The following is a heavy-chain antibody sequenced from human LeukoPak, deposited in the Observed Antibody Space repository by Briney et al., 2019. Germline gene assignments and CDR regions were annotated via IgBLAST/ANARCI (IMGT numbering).Heavy chain of an antibody. D-gene: IGHD3-9*01. CDR1: GASLSNTDFY. Sequence: PSGTLSLTCTVSGASLSNTDFYWGWIPQPPRKGLQWIGNIYYSGSTYYNPSLSSRVTMSVDTSKNQFSLKMTSVTAADTAVYYCARLTKGRYFDYIFDYWGQGTLFTVST. CDR2: IYYSGST. J-gene: IGHJ4*02. V-gene: IGHV4-39*01. CDR3: ARLTKGRYFDYIFDY.